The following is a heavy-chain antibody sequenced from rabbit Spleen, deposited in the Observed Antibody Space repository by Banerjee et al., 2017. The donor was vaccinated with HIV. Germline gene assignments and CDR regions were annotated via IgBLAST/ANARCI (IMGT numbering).Heavy chain of an antibody. CDR2: IDTVFGIP. CDR3: VRDLSSGWGGVYYFNL. J-gene: IGHJ4*01. D-gene: IGHD4-1*01. V-gene: IGHV1S47*01. CDR1: GFDFSSYG. Sequence: QEQLVESGGGLVQPGGSLKLSCKASGFDFSSYGATWDRQAPGKGLEWIGYIDTVFGIPYYASWVNGRFTISSHNAQNTLYLQLNSLTAADTATYFCVRDLSSGWGGVYYFNLWVQGPLVTVS.